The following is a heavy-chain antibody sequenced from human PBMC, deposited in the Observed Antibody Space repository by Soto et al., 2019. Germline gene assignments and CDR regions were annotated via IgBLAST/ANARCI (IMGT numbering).Heavy chain of an antibody. D-gene: IGHD1-1*01. CDR3: AHSHNWNDDPYYYGMDV. J-gene: IGHJ6*02. V-gene: IGHV2-5*01. CDR2: IYWNDDK. CDR1: GFSLSTSGVG. Sequence: SGPTLVNPTQTLTLTCTFSGFSLSTSGVGVGWIRQPPGKALEWLALIYWNDDKRYSPSLKSRLTITKDTSKNQVVLTMTNMDPVDTATYYCAHSHNWNDDPYYYGMDVWGQGTTVTVSS.